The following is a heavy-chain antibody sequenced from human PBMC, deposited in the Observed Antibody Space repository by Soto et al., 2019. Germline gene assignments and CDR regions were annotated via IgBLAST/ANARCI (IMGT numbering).Heavy chain of an antibody. D-gene: IGHD4-17*01. Sequence: SAISGSGGSTYYADSVKGRFTISRDNSKNTLYLQMNSLRAEDTAVYYCAKDRDGTTWDYWGQGTLVTVSS. CDR2: ISGSGGST. V-gene: IGHV3-23*01. J-gene: IGHJ4*02. CDR3: AKDRDGTTWDY.